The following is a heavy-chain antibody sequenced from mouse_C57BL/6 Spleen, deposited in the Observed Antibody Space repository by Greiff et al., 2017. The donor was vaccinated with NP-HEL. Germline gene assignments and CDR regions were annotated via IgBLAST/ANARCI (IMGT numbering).Heavy chain of an antibody. Sequence: QVHVKQPGAELVKPGASVKLSCKASGYTFTSYWMQWVKQRPGQGLEWIGEIDPSDSYTNYNQKFKGKATLTVDTSSSTAYMQLSSLTSEDSAVYYCARQTNWDRYFDVWGTGTTVTVSS. J-gene: IGHJ1*03. CDR1: GYTFTSYW. V-gene: IGHV1-50*01. CDR2: IDPSDSYT. CDR3: ARQTNWDRYFDV. D-gene: IGHD4-1*01.